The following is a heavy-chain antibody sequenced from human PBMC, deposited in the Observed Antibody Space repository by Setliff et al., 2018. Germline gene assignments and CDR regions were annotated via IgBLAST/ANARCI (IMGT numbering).Heavy chain of an antibody. CDR1: GFTFSSYS. CDR3: ARLSGELEYDWFDP. J-gene: IGHJ5*02. D-gene: IGHD1-1*01. V-gene: IGHV3-21*01. CDR2: ISSSSSYI. Sequence: GESLKISCAASGFTFSSYSMNWVRQAPGKGLEWVSSISSSSSYIYYADSVKGRFTISRDNAKNSLYLQMNSLRAGDTAVYYCARLSGELEYDWFDPWGQGTLVTVSS.